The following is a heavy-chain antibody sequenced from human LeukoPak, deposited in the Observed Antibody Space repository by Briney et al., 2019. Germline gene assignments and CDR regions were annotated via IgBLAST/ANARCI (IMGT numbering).Heavy chain of an antibody. CDR3: ARARMVEQQLSNDAFDI. Sequence: SETLSLTCTVSGGSISSSSYYWGRIRQPPGKGLEGIGSTYYSGSTNYNPSLKSRVTISVDTSKNQFSLRLSSVTAADTAVYYCARARMVEQQLSNDAFDIWGQGTMVTVSS. CDR2: TYYSGST. D-gene: IGHD6-13*01. J-gene: IGHJ3*02. CDR1: GGSISSSSYY. V-gene: IGHV4-39*07.